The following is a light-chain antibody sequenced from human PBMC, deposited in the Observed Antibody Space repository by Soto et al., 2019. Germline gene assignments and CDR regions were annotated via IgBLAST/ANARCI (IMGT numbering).Light chain of an antibody. J-gene: IGKJ1*01. CDR1: QSLLYSSNNKNY. Sequence: DIVMAQTPDSLAVSQSERATINCKSSQSLLYSSNNKNYLTWYQHKPGQPPKLLIYWASTRKSGVPDRFSGSGSGTDFTLTISSLQPDDSATYYCQLYNCYSWTFGQGTKV. CDR2: WAS. CDR3: QLYNCYSWT. V-gene: IGKV4-1*01.